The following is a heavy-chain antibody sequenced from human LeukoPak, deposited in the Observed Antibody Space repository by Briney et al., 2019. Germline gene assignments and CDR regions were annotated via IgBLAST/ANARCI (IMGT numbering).Heavy chain of an antibody. CDR2: TYYRSKWYN. CDR3: ARDMYYDSSAGTSLDY. CDR1: GDSVSSNSAA. J-gene: IGHJ4*02. V-gene: IGHV6-1*01. Sequence: SQTLSLTCAISGDSVSSNSAAWNWIRQSPSRGLEWLGRTYYRSKWYNDYAVSVKSRITINPDTSKNQFSLQLNSVTPEDTAVYYCARDMYYDSSAGTSLDYWGQGTLVTVSS. D-gene: IGHD3-22*01.